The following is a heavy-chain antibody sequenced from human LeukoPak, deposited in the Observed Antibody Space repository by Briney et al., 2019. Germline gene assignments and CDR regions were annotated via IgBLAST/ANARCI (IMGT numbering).Heavy chain of an antibody. CDR1: GGTFSSYA. D-gene: IGHD3-22*01. CDR3: ARAVVSSGYYGDFDY. CDR2: IIPIFGTA. Sequence: SVKVSCKASGGTFSSYAISWVRQAPGQGLEWLGGIIPIFGTANYAQKFQGRVTITADESTSTAYMELSSLRSEDTAVYYCARAVVSSGYYGDFDYWGQGTLVTVSS. J-gene: IGHJ4*02. V-gene: IGHV1-69*13.